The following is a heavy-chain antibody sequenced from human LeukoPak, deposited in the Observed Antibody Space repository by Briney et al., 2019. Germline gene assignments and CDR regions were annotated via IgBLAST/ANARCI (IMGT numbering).Heavy chain of an antibody. CDR2: VWYDGTKT. CDR3: AKDLAVDYYDSSGYSDY. V-gene: IGHV3-33*06. J-gene: IGHJ4*02. D-gene: IGHD3-22*01. Sequence: GGSLRLSCAASGFTFSSYAMHWVRQAPGKGLEWVAVVWYDGTKTYSPDSVKGRITISRDDSKNTLYLQMNSLRAEDTAVYHCAKDLAVDYYDSSGYSDYWGQGTLVTVSS. CDR1: GFTFSSYA.